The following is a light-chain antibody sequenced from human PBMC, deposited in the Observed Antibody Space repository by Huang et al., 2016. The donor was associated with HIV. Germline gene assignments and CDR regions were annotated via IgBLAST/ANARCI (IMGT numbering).Light chain of an antibody. Sequence: EIVLTQSPGTLSLSPGERATLSCRPSPSLGGSGLAWYQQKAGQAPMLLMYGASSRATGIPDRFRGSGSGTDFTLSISRLEPEDFAVYYCQQYDSSPVTFGGGTKVEIK. J-gene: IGKJ4*01. CDR1: PSLGGSG. CDR2: GAS. CDR3: QQYDSSPVT. V-gene: IGKV3-20*01.